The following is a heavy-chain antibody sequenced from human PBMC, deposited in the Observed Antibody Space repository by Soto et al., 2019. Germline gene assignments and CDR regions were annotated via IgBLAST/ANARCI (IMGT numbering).Heavy chain of an antibody. V-gene: IGHV3-7*04. CDR2: IKPDGGEQ. CDR1: GFTFGNYW. Sequence: EVQLVESGGGLVQPGGSLRLSCEASGFTFGNYWMNWVRQTPGKGLEWVANIKPDGGEQYYVDSVKGRFTISRDNAKDSLDLQMRSLRGDGTAVYYCARGHSNSCDYWGQGTLVTVSS. CDR3: ARGHSNSCDY. D-gene: IGHD5-18*01. J-gene: IGHJ4*02.